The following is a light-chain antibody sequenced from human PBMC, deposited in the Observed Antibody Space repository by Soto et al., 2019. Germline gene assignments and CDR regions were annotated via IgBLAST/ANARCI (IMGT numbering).Light chain of an antibody. CDR1: QGISSY. J-gene: IGKJ4*01. CDR2: DAS. Sequence: DIQLTQSPSFLSASVGDRVTITCRASQGISSYLAWYQQKGGKAPKLLIYDASTLQSGVPSRFSGSGSGTEFTLTISSLQPEDFATYYCQQLNSYPRPFGGGTRVESK. CDR3: QQLNSYPRP. V-gene: IGKV1-9*01.